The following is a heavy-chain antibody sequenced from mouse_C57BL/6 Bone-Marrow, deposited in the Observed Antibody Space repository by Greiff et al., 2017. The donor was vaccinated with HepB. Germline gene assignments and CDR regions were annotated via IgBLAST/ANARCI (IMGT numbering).Heavy chain of an antibody. V-gene: IGHV5-17*01. CDR2: ISSGSNTI. CDR3: AREWHYEWCFDY. J-gene: IGHJ2*01. CDR1: GFTFSDSG. D-gene: IGHD1-1*01. Sequence: DVMLVESGGGLVKPGGSLKLSCAASGFTFSDSGMHWVRQAPEKGLEWVAYISSGSNTIYYADTVKGRFTISRDNAKNTLFLQMTSLRSEDTAMYYYAREWHYEWCFDYWGQGTTLTVAS.